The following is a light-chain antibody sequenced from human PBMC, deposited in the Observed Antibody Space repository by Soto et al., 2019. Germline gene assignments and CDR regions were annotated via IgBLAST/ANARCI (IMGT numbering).Light chain of an antibody. CDR3: QQYGDSPQT. CDR1: QSVTSNY. J-gene: IGKJ1*01. Sequence: EIVLTQSPATLSLSPGERATLSCRASQSVTSNYLAWYQQKPGQAPRLLIYGAPSRATAIPDRFSGSGSGTDFTLTISRLEPEDLAVYHCQQYGDSPQTFGQGTKVEIK. CDR2: GAP. V-gene: IGKV3-20*01.